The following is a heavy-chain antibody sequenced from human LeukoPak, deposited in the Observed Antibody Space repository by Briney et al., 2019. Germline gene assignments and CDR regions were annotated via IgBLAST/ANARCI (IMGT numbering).Heavy chain of an antibody. Sequence: SETLSLTCTVSGGSISSYYWSWIRQPAGKGLEWIGRIYTSGSTNYNPSLKSRVTISVDTSKNQFSLKLSSVTAADTAVYYCAREIRFGELPDYWGQGTLVTVSS. J-gene: IGHJ4*02. CDR1: GGSISSYY. V-gene: IGHV4-4*07. D-gene: IGHD3-10*01. CDR2: IYTSGST. CDR3: AREIRFGELPDY.